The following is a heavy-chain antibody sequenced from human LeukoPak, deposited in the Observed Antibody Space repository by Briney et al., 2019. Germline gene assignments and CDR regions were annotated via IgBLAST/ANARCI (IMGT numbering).Heavy chain of an antibody. CDR2: ISYDGSNK. CDR1: GFTFSSYA. J-gene: IGHJ4*02. D-gene: IGHD6-13*01. CDR3: ARTGAPGTIDY. Sequence: PGGSLRLSCAASGFTFSSYAMHWVRQAPGKGLEWVAVISYDGSNKYYADSVKGRFTISRDNAENSLDLRMNSLRAEDTAVYYCARTGAPGTIDYWGQGTLVTVSS. V-gene: IGHV3-30-3*01.